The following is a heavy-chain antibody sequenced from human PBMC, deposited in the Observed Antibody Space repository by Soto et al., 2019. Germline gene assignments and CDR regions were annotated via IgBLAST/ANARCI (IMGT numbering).Heavy chain of an antibody. Sequence: QLQLQESGPGLVKPSETLSLTCTVSGGSISSSSYYWGWIRQPPGKGLEWIGSIHYSGSTYYNPSLKSRVTISVDTSKNQFSLKLSSVTAADTAVYYCARLNWEYYYDSSGYYYDYWGQGTLVNVSS. D-gene: IGHD3-22*01. CDR1: GGSISSSSYY. V-gene: IGHV4-39*01. CDR3: ARLNWEYYYDSSGYYYDY. J-gene: IGHJ4*02. CDR2: IHYSGST.